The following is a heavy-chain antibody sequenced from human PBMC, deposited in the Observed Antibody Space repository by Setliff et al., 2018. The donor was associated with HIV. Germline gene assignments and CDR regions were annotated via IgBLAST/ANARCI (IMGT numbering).Heavy chain of an antibody. J-gene: IGHJ1*01. D-gene: IGHD2-15*01. V-gene: IGHV4-34*01. CDR2: FNHSGST. Sequence: SETLSLTCAVYGGSFNGYYWSWIRQPQGKGLEWIGEFNHSGSTNYNPSLKSRVTMSVDKSKNQFSLRLSSVTAADTAVYSCARARRAGSGPKYFQHWGQGTLVTVSS. CDR1: GGSFNGYY. CDR3: ARARRAGSGPKYFQH.